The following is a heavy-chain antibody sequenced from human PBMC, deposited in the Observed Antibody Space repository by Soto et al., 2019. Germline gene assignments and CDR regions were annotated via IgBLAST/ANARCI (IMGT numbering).Heavy chain of an antibody. CDR1: GFPFSCYR. CDR3: ASQGLYYYGLDV. J-gene: IGHJ6*02. Sequence: GFPGLPFSASGFPFSCYRVHLVPPAPGKGPVWVSRINIDGSTTRYADSVKGRFTISRDNAKNTLYLQMNSLRAEDTAVYYCASQGLYYYGLDVWGQGTTVTASS. V-gene: IGHV3-74*01. CDR2: INIDGSTT.